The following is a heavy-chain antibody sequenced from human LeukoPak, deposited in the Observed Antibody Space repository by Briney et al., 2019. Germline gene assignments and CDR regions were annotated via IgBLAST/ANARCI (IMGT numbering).Heavy chain of an antibody. CDR3: ARVSAEVSHYYDSRGYYRT. Sequence: GSSVKVSCKASGGTLSSYAISWVRQAPGQGLEWMGGIIPIFGTANYAQKFQGRVTITADESTSTAYMELSSLRSEDTAVYYCARVSAEVSHYYDSRGYYRTWGQGTLVTVSS. D-gene: IGHD3-22*01. CDR1: GGTLSSYA. V-gene: IGHV1-69*01. J-gene: IGHJ5*02. CDR2: IIPIFGTA.